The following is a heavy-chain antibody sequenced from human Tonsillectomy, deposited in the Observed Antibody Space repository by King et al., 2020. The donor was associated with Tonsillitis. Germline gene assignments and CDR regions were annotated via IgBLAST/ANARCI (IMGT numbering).Heavy chain of an antibody. D-gene: IGHD3-9*01. J-gene: IGHJ3*02. Sequence: QLVQSGGGFVQPGGSLRLSCAASGFTFYAHAMNWVRQAPGEGLEWVSTIGAGGTRTHYRDSVKGRFTVSRDDSQNTVSLQMSSLRAEDTDTYFCVRTLFLPYSDDFLSADAGAFDIWGQGTTVTVSS. CDR1: GFTFYAHA. CDR3: VRTLFLPYSDDFLSADAGAFDI. V-gene: IGHV3-23*04. CDR2: IGAGGTRT.